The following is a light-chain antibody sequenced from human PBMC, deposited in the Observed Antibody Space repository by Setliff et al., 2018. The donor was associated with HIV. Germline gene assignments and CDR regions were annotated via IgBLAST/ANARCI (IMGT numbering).Light chain of an antibody. V-gene: IGLV2-8*01. J-gene: IGLJ1*01. CDR3: SSYAGNNNFV. CDR1: SSDVGVYNY. CDR2: EVN. Sequence: QSALAQPPSASGSPGQSVTTSCTGTSSDVGVYNYISWYQQHPGKAPKLMIYEVNKRPSGVPDRFSGSKFDNTASLTVSGLQAEDEADYYCSSYAGNNNFVFGTGTKVTVL.